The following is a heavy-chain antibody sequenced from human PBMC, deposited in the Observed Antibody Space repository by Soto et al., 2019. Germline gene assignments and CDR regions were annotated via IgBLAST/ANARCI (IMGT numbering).Heavy chain of an antibody. J-gene: IGHJ6*02. CDR1: GFTFSSYA. CDR3: AKDSLTTVKTRYYYYYYGMDV. D-gene: IGHD4-4*01. Sequence: EVQLLESGGGLVQPGGSLRLSCAASGFTFSSYAMSWVRQAPGKGLEWVSAISGSGGSTYYADSVKGRFTISRDNSKNTLYLQMNSLRAEDTAVYYCAKDSLTTVKTRYYYYYYGMDVWGQGTTVTVSS. V-gene: IGHV3-23*01. CDR2: ISGSGGST.